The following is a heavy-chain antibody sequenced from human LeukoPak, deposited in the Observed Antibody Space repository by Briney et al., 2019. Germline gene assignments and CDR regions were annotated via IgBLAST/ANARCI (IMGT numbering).Heavy chain of an antibody. J-gene: IGHJ6*03. Sequence: SETLSLTCTVSGGSISSYYWRWVRQPPGKGLEWIGYIYYSGSTNYNPSLKSRVTISVDTSKNQFSLKLSSVTAADTAVYYCARDRSYCSGGSCYPWDDYYYYYYMDVWGKGTTVTVSS. CDR2: IYYSGST. V-gene: IGHV4-59*01. D-gene: IGHD2-15*01. CDR1: GGSISSYY. CDR3: ARDRSYCSGGSCYPWDDYYYYYYMDV.